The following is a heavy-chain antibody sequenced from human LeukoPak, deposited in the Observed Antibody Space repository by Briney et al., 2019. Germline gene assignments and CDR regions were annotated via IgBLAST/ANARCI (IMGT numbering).Heavy chain of an antibody. CDR2: ISSSGSTI. CDR1: GFTFSDYY. J-gene: IGHJ4*02. CDR3: AKDRDWNDALDY. D-gene: IGHD1-1*01. V-gene: IGHV3-11*01. Sequence: GGSLRLSCAASGFTFSDYYMSWIRQAPGKGLEWVSYISSSGSTIYYADSVKGRFTISRDNAKNSLYLQMNSLRAEDTALYYCAKDRDWNDALDYWGQGTLVTVSS.